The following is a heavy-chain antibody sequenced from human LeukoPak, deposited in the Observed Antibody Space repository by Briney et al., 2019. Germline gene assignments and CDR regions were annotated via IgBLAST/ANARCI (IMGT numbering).Heavy chain of an antibody. V-gene: IGHV3-74*01. Sequence: GGSLRLSCAASGFTFSTYWMHWVRQAPGRGLVWVSRINNDGGTTDYADSVKGRFTISRDNAKNTLYLQMNSLRAEDTAVYYCAKSAIYYGSGSYYLDVWGQGTTVTVSS. D-gene: IGHD3-10*01. CDR3: AKSAIYYGSGSYYLDV. CDR2: INNDGGTT. CDR1: GFTFSTYW. J-gene: IGHJ6*02.